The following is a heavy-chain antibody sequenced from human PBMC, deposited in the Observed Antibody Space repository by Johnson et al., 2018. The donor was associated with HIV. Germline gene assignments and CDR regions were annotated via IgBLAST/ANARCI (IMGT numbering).Heavy chain of an antibody. CDR1: GFTFSSYS. Sequence: VQLVESGGGLVQPEESLRLSCAASGFTFSSYSMTWVRQAPGKGLEWVSGISWNSGSIGYAASVKGRFTISRDNAKNSLYLQMNSLRAGDTAVYYCARRSIRSDGFDIWGQGTMVTVSS. J-gene: IGHJ3*02. CDR2: ISWNSGSI. V-gene: IGHV3-9*01. CDR3: ARRSIRSDGFDI. D-gene: IGHD4-11*01.